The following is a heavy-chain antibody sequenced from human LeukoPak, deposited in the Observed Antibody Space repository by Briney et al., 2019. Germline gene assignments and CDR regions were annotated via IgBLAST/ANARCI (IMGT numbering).Heavy chain of an antibody. CDR1: GGSISSYY. CDR3: ARDPGDIVVVPAANLFDY. V-gene: IGHV4-59*01. J-gene: IGHJ4*02. Sequence: KPSETLSLTCTVSGGSISSYYWSWIRQPPGKGLEWIGYIYYSGSTNYNPSLKSRVTISVDTSKNQFSLKLSSVTAADTAVYYCARDPGDIVVVPAANLFDYWGQGTLVTVSS. CDR2: IYYSGST. D-gene: IGHD2-2*01.